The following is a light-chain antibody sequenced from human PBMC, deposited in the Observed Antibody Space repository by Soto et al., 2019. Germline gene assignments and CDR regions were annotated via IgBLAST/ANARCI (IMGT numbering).Light chain of an antibody. V-gene: IGLV1-44*01. J-gene: IGLJ1*01. CDR1: RSNVGTNL. CDR2: AHI. CDR3: AVWDDGLNGYV. Sequence: QSVLTQPPSASGTPGRRVTTSCSGRRSNVGTNLVNWYQQLPGTAPKLLIYAHIQRPSGVPDRFSGSTSGTSASLAISGLQSEDEADYYCAVWDDGLNGYVFGTGTKVTIL.